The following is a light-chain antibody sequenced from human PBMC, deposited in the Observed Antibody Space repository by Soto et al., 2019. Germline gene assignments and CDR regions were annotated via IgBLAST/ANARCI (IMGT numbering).Light chain of an antibody. Sequence: EIVMTQSPATLSVSPGERATLSCRASQSVSSNLAWYQQKPGQAPRLLIYGASTRATGIPARFSGSGSRTEFTLTISSLQSEDFAVYYCQQYNNWPPRGTFGQGTKVEIK. CDR1: QSVSSN. J-gene: IGKJ1*01. V-gene: IGKV3-15*01. CDR3: QQYNNWPPRGT. CDR2: GAS.